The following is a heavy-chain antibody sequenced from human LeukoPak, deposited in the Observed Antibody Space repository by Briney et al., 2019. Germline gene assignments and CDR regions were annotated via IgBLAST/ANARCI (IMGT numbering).Heavy chain of an antibody. V-gene: IGHV4-59*08. CDR3: ARLVLFIRGTYSSSWYSRWFDP. Sequence: PSETLSLTCTVSGGSISSYYWSWIRQPPGKGLEWIGYIYYSGSTNYNPFLKSRVTISVDTSKNQFSLKLSSVTAADTAVYYCARLVLFIRGTYSSSWYSRWFDPWGQGTLVTVSS. J-gene: IGHJ5*02. CDR2: IYYSGST. CDR1: GGSISSYY. D-gene: IGHD6-13*01.